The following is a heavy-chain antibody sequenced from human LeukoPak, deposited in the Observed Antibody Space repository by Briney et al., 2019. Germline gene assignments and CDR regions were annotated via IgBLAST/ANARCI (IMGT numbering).Heavy chain of an antibody. CDR1: VYTSSSYT. D-gene: IGHD3-9*01. CDR3: ARGALRYSDY. V-gene: IGHV3-48*01. J-gene: IGHJ4*02. CDR2: ISISSSAI. Sequence: PGGSLRLSCAASVYTSSSYTMNSVRQAPGNGLEWVSSISISSSAIYYPASVKGRFTISKDNAKNSLYLQMNSLRAEDTAVYYCARGALRYSDYWGQGTLVTVSS.